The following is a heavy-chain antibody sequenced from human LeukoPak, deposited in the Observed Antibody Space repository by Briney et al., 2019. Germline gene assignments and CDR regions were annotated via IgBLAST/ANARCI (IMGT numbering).Heavy chain of an antibody. CDR2: ISSSGSTI. CDR3: ARAGWDIAVAGKFDY. CDR1: GFTFSDYY. Sequence: PGGSLRLSCAASGFTFSDYYMSWIRQAPGKGLEWVSYISSSGSTIYYADSVKGRFTISRDNAKNSLYLQKNSLRAEDTAVYYCARAGWDIAVAGKFDYWGQGTLVTVSS. V-gene: IGHV3-11*01. J-gene: IGHJ4*02. D-gene: IGHD6-19*01.